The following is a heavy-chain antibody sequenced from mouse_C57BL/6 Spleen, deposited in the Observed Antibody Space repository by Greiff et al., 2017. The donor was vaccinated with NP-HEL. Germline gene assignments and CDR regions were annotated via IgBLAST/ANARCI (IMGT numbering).Heavy chain of an antibody. J-gene: IGHJ4*01. Sequence: EVKLMESGGGLVKPGGSLKLSCAASGFTFSSYAMSWVRQTPEKRLEWVATISDGGSYTYYPDNVKGRFTISRDHAKNNLYLQMNHLKSEDTAMYYCASQGIYDGKYSAMDYWGQGTSVTVSS. D-gene: IGHD2-3*01. CDR3: ASQGIYDGKYSAMDY. V-gene: IGHV5-4*03. CDR1: GFTFSSYA. CDR2: ISDGGSYT.